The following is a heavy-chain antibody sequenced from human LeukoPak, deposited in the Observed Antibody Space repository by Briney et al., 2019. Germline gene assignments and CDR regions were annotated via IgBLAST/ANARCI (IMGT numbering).Heavy chain of an antibody. CDR1: GVSFSGYH. CDR3: AKARRIVVVPAARVYGMDV. D-gene: IGHD2-2*01. Sequence: SETLSLTCAVYGVSFSGYHWSWIRQPPGKGLEWIGEINHNGSTNYYPSLLSGVTITVDTSKNQFSVKLSSVTAADTAVYYGAKARRIVVVPAARVYGMDVWGKGTTVTVSS. CDR2: INHNGST. V-gene: IGHV4-34*01. J-gene: IGHJ6*04.